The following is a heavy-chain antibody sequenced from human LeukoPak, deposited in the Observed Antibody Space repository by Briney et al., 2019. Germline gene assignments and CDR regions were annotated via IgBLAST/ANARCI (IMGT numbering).Heavy chain of an antibody. CDR1: GYSISSGYY. CDR2: IYHRGST. CDR3: ARIRVTQRQFDY. Sequence: KPSETLSLTCTVSGYSISSGYYWGWIRQPPGKGLEWIGSIYHRGSTYYNPSLKSRVTISVDTSKNQFSLKLSSVTAADTAVYYCARIRVTQRQFDYWGQGTLVTVSS. V-gene: IGHV4-38-2*02. D-gene: IGHD2-21*02. J-gene: IGHJ4*02.